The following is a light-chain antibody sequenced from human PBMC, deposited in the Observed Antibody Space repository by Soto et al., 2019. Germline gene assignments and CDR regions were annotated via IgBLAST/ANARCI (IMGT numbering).Light chain of an antibody. J-gene: IGKJ1*01. CDR1: QSISSW. Sequence: DFQMTQSPSSLSASVGDRVTITCRASQSISSWLAWYQQEPGKAPKLLIYDASSLESGAPSRFSGSGSGTDFTLTITSLQPEDFATYYCLQDYSFPWTFGQGTKVDIK. CDR2: DAS. V-gene: IGKV1-5*01. CDR3: LQDYSFPWT.